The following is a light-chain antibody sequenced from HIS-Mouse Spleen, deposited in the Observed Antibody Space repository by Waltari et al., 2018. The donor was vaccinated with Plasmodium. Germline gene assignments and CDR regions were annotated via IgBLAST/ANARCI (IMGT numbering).Light chain of an antibody. CDR1: SLPKKY. CDR3: YSTDSSGNHRV. CDR2: EDS. V-gene: IGLV3-10*01. Sequence: SYELTQPPSVSVSPGQTARITCSGDSLPKKYAYWYQHKSGQAPVLVIYEDSKRPSGFPELFSGFSSGTRATLTIRGAQGEYEADYYCYSTDSSGNHRVFGGGTKLTVL. J-gene: IGLJ3*02.